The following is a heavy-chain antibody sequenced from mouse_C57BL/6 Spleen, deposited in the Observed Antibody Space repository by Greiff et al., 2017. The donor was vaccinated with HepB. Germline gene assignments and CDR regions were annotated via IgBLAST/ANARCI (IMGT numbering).Heavy chain of an antibody. V-gene: IGHV1-72*01. Sequence: QVQLKQPGAELVKPGASVKLSCKASGYTFTSYWMHWVKQRPGRGLEWIGRIDPNSGGTKYNEKFKSKATLTVDKPSSTAYMQLSSLTSEDSAVYYCASLDTDYAMDYWGQGTSVTVSS. J-gene: IGHJ4*01. CDR2: IDPNSGGT. D-gene: IGHD3-2*01. CDR3: ASLDTDYAMDY. CDR1: GYTFTSYW.